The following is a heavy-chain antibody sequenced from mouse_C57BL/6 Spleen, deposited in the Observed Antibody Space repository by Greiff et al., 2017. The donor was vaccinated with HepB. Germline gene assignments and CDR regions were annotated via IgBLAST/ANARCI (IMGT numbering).Heavy chain of an antibody. CDR2: ISSGSSTI. Sequence: EVQLQESGGGLVKPGGSLKLSCAASGFTFSDYGMHWVRQAPEKGLEWVAYISSGSSTIYYADTVKGRFTISRDNAKNTLFLQMTSLRSEDTAMYYCAKGGYNSYYYAMDYWGQGTSVTVSS. D-gene: IGHD1-3*01. J-gene: IGHJ4*01. CDR1: GFTFSDYG. V-gene: IGHV5-17*01. CDR3: AKGGYNSYYYAMDY.